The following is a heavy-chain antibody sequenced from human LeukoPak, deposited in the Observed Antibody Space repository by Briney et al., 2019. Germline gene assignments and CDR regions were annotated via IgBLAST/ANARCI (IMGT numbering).Heavy chain of an antibody. CDR1: GFTFSSYE. J-gene: IGHJ3*02. CDR2: ISSSGSTI. CDR3: AKADTAMITLMAFDI. V-gene: IGHV3-48*03. Sequence: GGSLRLSCAASGFTFSSYEMNWVRQAPGKGLEWVSYISSSGSTIYYADSVKGRFTISRDNAKNSLYLQMNSLRAEDTAFYYCAKADTAMITLMAFDIWGQGTMVTVSS. D-gene: IGHD5-18*01.